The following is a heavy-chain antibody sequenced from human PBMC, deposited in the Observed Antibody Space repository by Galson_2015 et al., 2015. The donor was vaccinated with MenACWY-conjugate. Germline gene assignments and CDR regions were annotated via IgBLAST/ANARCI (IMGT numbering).Heavy chain of an antibody. CDR3: TRDRDVGGSRWWFDP. J-gene: IGHJ5*02. V-gene: IGHV3-15*01. Sequence: SLRLSCATSGLTFSNVWMSWVRQAPGKGLEWVARIKCRTDGGTTGYATPVKGRFTILRDDSTNTLYLQMNSLKIEDTAMYFCTRDRDVGGSRWWFDPWGQGTLVTVSS. CDR1: GLTFSNVW. D-gene: IGHD2-15*01. CDR2: IKCRTDGGTT.